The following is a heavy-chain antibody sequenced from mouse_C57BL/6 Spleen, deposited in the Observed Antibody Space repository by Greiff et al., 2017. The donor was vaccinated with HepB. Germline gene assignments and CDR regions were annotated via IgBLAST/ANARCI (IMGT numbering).Heavy chain of an antibody. CDR3: TVVAIPVAMDY. J-gene: IGHJ4*01. D-gene: IGHD1-1*01. V-gene: IGHV14-4*01. CDR1: GFNIKDDY. CDR2: IDPENGDT. Sequence: EVQLQQSGAELVRPGASVKLSCTASGFNIKDDYMHWVKQRPEQGLEWIGWIDPENGDTEYASKFQGKATITADTSSNTAYLQLSSLTSEDTAVYYCTVVAIPVAMDYWGQGTSVTVSS.